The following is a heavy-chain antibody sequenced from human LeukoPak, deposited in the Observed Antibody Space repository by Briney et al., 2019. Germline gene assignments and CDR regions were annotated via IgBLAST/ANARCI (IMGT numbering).Heavy chain of an antibody. V-gene: IGHV3-21*01. CDR2: ISSSSSYI. Sequence: GGALRLSCAASGFTFSSYSMNWVRQAPGKGLEWVSSISSSSSYIYYADSVKGRFTISRDNAKNSLYLQMNSLRAEDTAVYYCARAGRYSSSSGYDYWGQGTLVTVSS. J-gene: IGHJ4*02. D-gene: IGHD6-6*01. CDR1: GFTFSSYS. CDR3: ARAGRYSSSSGYDY.